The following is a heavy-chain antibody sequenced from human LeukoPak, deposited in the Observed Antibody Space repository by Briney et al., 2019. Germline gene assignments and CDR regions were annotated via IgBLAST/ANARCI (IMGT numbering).Heavy chain of an antibody. CDR3: ARLITGTTTAFDI. V-gene: IGHV4-4*07. J-gene: IGHJ3*02. Sequence: SETLSLTCSVSGGSISGYYWTWIRQPAGKGLEWIGRVYTSESTHYNPSLKTRLTMSVDTSKNRFSLKLSSVTAADTAVYYCARLITGTTTAFDIWGQGTMVTVSS. CDR2: VYTSEST. D-gene: IGHD1-7*01. CDR1: GGSISGYY.